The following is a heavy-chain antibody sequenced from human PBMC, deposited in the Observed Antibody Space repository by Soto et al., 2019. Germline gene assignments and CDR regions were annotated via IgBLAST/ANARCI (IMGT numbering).Heavy chain of an antibody. CDR3: AREGRKHYYDILTGYPQTSYYFDY. Sequence: GGSLRLSCAASGFSFSTYGMHWVRQAPGKGLEWVAVIKQDGSEKYYVDSVKGRFTISRDNAKNSLYLQMNSLRAEDTAVYYCAREGRKHYYDILTGYPQTSYYFDYWGQGTLVTVSS. CDR2: IKQDGSEK. D-gene: IGHD3-9*01. V-gene: IGHV3-7*01. CDR1: GFSFSTYG. J-gene: IGHJ4*02.